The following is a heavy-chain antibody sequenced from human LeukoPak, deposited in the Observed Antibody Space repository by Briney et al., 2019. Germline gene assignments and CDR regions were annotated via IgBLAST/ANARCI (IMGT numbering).Heavy chain of an antibody. CDR1: GYTFTGYY. V-gene: IGHV1-2*02. Sequence: ASVKVSCKASGYTFTGYYMHWVRQAPGQGLEWMGWINPNSGGTNYAQRFQGRVTMTRDTSISTAYMELSRLRSDDTAVYYCARDTELAVSGTFVLHPKFDYWGQGTLVTVSS. D-gene: IGHD6-19*01. CDR2: INPNSGGT. J-gene: IGHJ4*02. CDR3: ARDTELAVSGTFVLHPKFDY.